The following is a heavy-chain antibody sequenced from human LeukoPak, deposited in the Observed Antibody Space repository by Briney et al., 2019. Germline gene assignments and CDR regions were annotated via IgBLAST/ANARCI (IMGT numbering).Heavy chain of an antibody. J-gene: IGHJ5*02. D-gene: IGHD4-11*01. CDR2: IQYDGSNE. Sequence: PGGSLGLSCAASRFTFSSYGMHWVRQAPGKGLEWVAYIQYDGSNEQYADSVKGRFTISRDNSKNTLYLQMNSLRAEDTAVYYCAKDHDYSNPNWFDPWGQGTLVTVSS. CDR1: RFTFSSYG. CDR3: AKDHDYSNPNWFDP. V-gene: IGHV3-30*02.